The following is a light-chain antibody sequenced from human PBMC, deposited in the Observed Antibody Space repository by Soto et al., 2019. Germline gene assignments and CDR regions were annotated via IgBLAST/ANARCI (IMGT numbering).Light chain of an antibody. CDR1: SSDVGDYNY. J-gene: IGLJ1*01. Sequence: QSALTQPASVSGSPGQSITISCTGISSDVGDYNYVSWYQQHPGKAPKLMIYEVSNRPSGVSSRFSGSTSGNTASLTISGLQAEDEADYYCNSYTSSGPYVFGTGTKVTVL. CDR2: EVS. CDR3: NSYTSSGPYV. V-gene: IGLV2-14*01.